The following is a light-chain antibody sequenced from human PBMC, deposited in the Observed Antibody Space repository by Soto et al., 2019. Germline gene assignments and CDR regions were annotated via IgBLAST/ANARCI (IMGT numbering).Light chain of an antibody. CDR2: AAS. CDR3: QQSYNTPQT. J-gene: IGKJ1*01. Sequence: DIQMTQSPSSLSASVGDRVTITCRASQIISNNLNWYHQKPGKAPKLLISAASTLQGGVPSRFSGSGSGTDYTLTISSLQPEDFATYYCQQSYNTPQTFGQGTKVDIK. CDR1: QIISNN. V-gene: IGKV1-39*01.